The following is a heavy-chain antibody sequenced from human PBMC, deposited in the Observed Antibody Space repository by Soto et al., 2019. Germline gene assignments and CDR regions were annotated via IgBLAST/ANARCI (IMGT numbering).Heavy chain of an antibody. J-gene: IGHJ4*02. Sequence: EVQLVESGGGLIQPGGSLRLSCAASGFTVSSNYMSWVRQAPGKGLEWVSVIYSGGSTYYADSVKGRFTISRDNSKNTLYLQMNSLRAEDTAVYYCARTLLGTPRPQPPTYWGQGTLVTVSS. CDR3: ARTLLGTPRPQPPTY. CDR1: GFTVSSNY. CDR2: IYSGGST. V-gene: IGHV3-53*01. D-gene: IGHD3-10*02.